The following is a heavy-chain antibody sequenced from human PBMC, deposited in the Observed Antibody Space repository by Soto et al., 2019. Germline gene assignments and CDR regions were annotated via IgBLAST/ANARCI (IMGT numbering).Heavy chain of an antibody. V-gene: IGHV1-69*13. Sequence: ASVKVSCKASGGTCSSYAISWVRQAPGQGLEWMGGIIPIFGTANYAQKFQGRVTITADESTSTAYMELSSLRSEDTAVYYCASLAGAQNYYGMDVWGQGTTVTVSS. J-gene: IGHJ6*02. D-gene: IGHD6-19*01. CDR2: IIPIFGTA. CDR3: ASLAGAQNYYGMDV. CDR1: GGTCSSYA.